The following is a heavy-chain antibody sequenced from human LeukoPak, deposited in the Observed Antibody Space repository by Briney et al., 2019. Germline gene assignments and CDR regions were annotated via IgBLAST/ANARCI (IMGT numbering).Heavy chain of an antibody. V-gene: IGHV3-33*01. Sequence: GGSLSLSCAASGFTFSSYGMHWVRQAPGKGLEWVAVIWYDGSNKYYADSVKGRFTISRDNSKNTLYLQMNSLRAEDTAVYYCAREGTHYYDSSGPFGYWGQGTLVTVSS. CDR2: IWYDGSNK. D-gene: IGHD3-22*01. CDR3: AREGTHYYDSSGPFGY. CDR1: GFTFSSYG. J-gene: IGHJ4*02.